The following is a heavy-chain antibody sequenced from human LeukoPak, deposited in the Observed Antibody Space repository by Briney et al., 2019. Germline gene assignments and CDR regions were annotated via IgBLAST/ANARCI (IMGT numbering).Heavy chain of an antibody. CDR3: ARRQMGRGVIIRYYYYYMDV. J-gene: IGHJ6*03. D-gene: IGHD3-10*01. V-gene: IGHV4-34*01. CDR1: GGSFSGYY. CDR2: INHSGST. Sequence: SETLSLTCAVYGGSFSGYYWSWIRQPPGKGLEWIGEINHSGSTNYNPSLKSRVTISVDTSKNQFSLKLSSVTAADTAVYCCARRQMGRGVIIRYYYYYMDVWGKGTTVTISS.